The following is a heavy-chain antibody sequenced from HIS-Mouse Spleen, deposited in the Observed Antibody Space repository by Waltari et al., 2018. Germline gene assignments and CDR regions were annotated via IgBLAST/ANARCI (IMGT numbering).Heavy chain of an antibody. D-gene: IGHD6-13*01. J-gene: IGHJ2*01. CDR2: IYYSGST. CDR1: GGSISSSSYY. Sequence: QLQLQESGPGLVKPSETLSLTCTVSGGSISSSSYYWGWIRQPPGKGLGWIGSIYYSGSTYYNPSRKGRVTISVDTSKNQFSLKLSSVTAADTAVYYCAREIPYSSSWYDWYFDLWGRGTLVTVSS. V-gene: IGHV4-39*07. CDR3: AREIPYSSSWYDWYFDL.